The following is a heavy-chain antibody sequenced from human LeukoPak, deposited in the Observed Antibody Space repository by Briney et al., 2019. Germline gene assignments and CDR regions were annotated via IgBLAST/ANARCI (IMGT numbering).Heavy chain of an antibody. CDR1: GFTFSNYA. Sequence: PGGSLRLSCAASGFTFSNYAMAWVRQAPGKGLEWVSILSGSGGATYYADSVKGRFTISRDNSKNTLYLQMSSLRAEDTAVYYCARDLKMATTIGDYYFDYWGQGTLVTVSS. CDR2: LSGSGGAT. V-gene: IGHV3-23*01. J-gene: IGHJ4*02. D-gene: IGHD5-24*01. CDR3: ARDLKMATTIGDYYFDY.